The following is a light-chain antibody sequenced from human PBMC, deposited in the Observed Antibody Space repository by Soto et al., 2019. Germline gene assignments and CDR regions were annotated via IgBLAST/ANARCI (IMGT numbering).Light chain of an antibody. Sequence: DIQMTQSPSSVSASVGDSVTITCRASRDISSWLAWYQQRPGKAPKLLIYAASTLRSGIPLRFSGSASGTEFTLTISSLQREDFVTYYCQQTHSSPPTFGQGTRLEI. CDR2: AAS. V-gene: IGKV1D-12*01. J-gene: IGKJ5*01. CDR1: RDISSW. CDR3: QQTHSSPPT.